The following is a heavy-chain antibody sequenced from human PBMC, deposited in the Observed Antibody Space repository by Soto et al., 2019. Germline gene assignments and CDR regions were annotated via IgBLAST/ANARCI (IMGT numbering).Heavy chain of an antibody. CDR1: GYTFTSCG. V-gene: IGHV1-18*04. CDR3: ARGGFGYCSGGSCYSSQAFDI. CDR2: ISAYNGNT. Sequence: ASVKVSCKASGYTFTSCGISWVRQAPGQGLEWMGWISAYNGNTNYAQKLQGRVTMTTDTSTSTAYMELRSLRSDDTAVYYCARGGFGYCSGGSCYSSQAFDIWGQGTMVT. D-gene: IGHD2-15*01. J-gene: IGHJ3*02.